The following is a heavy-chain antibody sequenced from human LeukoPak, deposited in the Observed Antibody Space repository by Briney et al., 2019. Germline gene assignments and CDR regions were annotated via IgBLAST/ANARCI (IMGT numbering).Heavy chain of an antibody. Sequence: ASVKVSCKASGYTFTGYYMHWVRQAPGQGLEWMGWINPNSSGTNYAQTFQGRVTMPRDTSIRTAYMELSRLRSDDTAVYYCARDGGAWFDPWGQGTLVTVSS. V-gene: IGHV1-2*02. CDR1: GYTFTGYY. CDR3: ARDGGAWFDP. D-gene: IGHD3-10*01. J-gene: IGHJ5*02. CDR2: INPNSSGT.